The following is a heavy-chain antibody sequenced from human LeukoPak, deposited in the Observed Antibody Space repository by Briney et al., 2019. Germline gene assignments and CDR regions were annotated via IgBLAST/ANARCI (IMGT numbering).Heavy chain of an antibody. CDR1: GFTFSSYA. Sequence: GGSLGLSCAASGFTFSSYAMSWVRQAPGKGLEWVSAISGSGGSTYYADSVKGRFTISRDNSKNTLYLQMNSLRAEDTAVYYCAKEVGRYSYGRSFDYWGRGTLVTVSS. CDR2: ISGSGGST. V-gene: IGHV3-23*01. J-gene: IGHJ4*02. D-gene: IGHD5-18*01. CDR3: AKEVGRYSYGRSFDY.